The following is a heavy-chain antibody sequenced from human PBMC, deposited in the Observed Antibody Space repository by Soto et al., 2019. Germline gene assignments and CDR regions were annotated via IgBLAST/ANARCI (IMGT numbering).Heavy chain of an antibody. V-gene: IGHV3-33*01. Sequence: QTGGSLRLSCAASGFTFSSYGMHWVRQAPGKGLEWVAVIWYDGSNKYYADSVKGRFTISRDNSKNTLYLQMNSLRAEDTAVYYCAGGYYYDSSGYYYGMDVWGQGTTVTVSS. CDR3: AGGYYYDSSGYYYGMDV. J-gene: IGHJ6*02. D-gene: IGHD3-22*01. CDR1: GFTFSSYG. CDR2: IWYDGSNK.